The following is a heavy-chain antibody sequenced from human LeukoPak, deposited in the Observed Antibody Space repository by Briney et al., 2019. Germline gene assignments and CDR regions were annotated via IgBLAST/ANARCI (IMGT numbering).Heavy chain of an antibody. Sequence: PSETLSLTCTVSGGSISSNSYYWGWIRQPPGKGLEWIGSIYYSGSTYYNPSLKSRVTISVDTSKNQFSLKLSSVTAADTAVYYCARHYDFWSGYYDYWGQGTLVTVSS. CDR3: ARHYDFWSGYYDY. CDR2: IYYSGST. D-gene: IGHD3-3*01. J-gene: IGHJ4*02. V-gene: IGHV4-39*01. CDR1: GGSISSNSYY.